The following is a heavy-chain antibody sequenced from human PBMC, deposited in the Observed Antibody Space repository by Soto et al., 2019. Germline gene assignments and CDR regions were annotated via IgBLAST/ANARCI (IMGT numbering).Heavy chain of an antibody. Sequence: QVQLQESGPGLVKPSETLSLTCTVSGGSISSYYWSWIRQPPGKGLEWIGYIYYSGSTNYNPSLKCRVTISVDTSKHQFSLKLSSVTAADTAVYYCARYCSSTSCYALWYFDLWGRGTLVTVSS. V-gene: IGHV4-59*08. CDR2: IYYSGST. CDR3: ARYCSSTSCYALWYFDL. CDR1: GGSISSYY. D-gene: IGHD2-2*01. J-gene: IGHJ2*01.